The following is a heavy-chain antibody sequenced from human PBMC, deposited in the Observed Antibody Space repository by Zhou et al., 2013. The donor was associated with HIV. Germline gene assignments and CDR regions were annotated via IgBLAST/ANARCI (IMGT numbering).Heavy chain of an antibody. CDR1: GGTFSSYA. J-gene: IGHJ4*02. D-gene: IGHD3-22*01. CDR3: ARGADDSSGYYYLREYYFDY. Sequence: QVQLVQSGAEVKKPGSSVKVSCKASGGTFSSYAISWVRQAPGQGLEWMGGIIPIFGTANYAQKFQGRVTITTDESTSTAYMELSSLRSEDTAVYYCARGADDSSGYYYLREYYFDYWGQGTLVTVSS. V-gene: IGHV1-69*05. CDR2: IIPIFGTA.